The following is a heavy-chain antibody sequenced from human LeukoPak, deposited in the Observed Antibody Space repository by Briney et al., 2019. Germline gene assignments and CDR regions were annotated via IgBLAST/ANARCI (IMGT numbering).Heavy chain of an antibody. J-gene: IGHJ6*02. Sequence: SETLSLTCTVSGGSISSYYWSWIRQPPGKGLEWIGYIYYSGSTNYNPSLKSRVTISVDTSKNQFSLKLGSVTAADTAVYYCARDIRSLSDGPYYYYGMDVWGQGTTVTVSS. V-gene: IGHV4-59*01. CDR3: ARDIRSLSDGPYYYYGMDV. CDR2: IYYSGST. CDR1: GGSISSYY. D-gene: IGHD2/OR15-2a*01.